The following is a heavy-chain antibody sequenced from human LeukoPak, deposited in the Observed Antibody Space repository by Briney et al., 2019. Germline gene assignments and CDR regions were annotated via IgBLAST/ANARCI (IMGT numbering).Heavy chain of an antibody. CDR3: AKDGNWARFED. D-gene: IGHD7-27*01. V-gene: IGHV3-23*01. J-gene: IGHJ4*02. CDR1: GFIFSHYG. Sequence: GGSLILSCAASGFIFSHYGMNWVRQAPGKGLEWVSGITSRSTTYYADSVKGRFTISRDNSKNMVWLQINSPTAEDTATYYCAKDGNWARFEDWGQGTLVTVSS. CDR2: ITSRSTT.